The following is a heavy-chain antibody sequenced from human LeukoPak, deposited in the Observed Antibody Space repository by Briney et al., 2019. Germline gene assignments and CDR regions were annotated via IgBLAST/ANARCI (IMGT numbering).Heavy chain of an antibody. CDR3: ARALLVVSYGYYFDY. V-gene: IGHV1-69*05. Sequence: GSSVKVSCKASRGTFSSYAISWVRQAPGQGLEWMGGIIPIFGTANYAQKFQGRVTITTDESTSTAYMELSSLRSEGTAVHYCARALLVVSYGYYFDYWGQGTLVTVSS. D-gene: IGHD5-18*01. CDR2: IIPIFGTA. CDR1: RGTFSSYA. J-gene: IGHJ4*02.